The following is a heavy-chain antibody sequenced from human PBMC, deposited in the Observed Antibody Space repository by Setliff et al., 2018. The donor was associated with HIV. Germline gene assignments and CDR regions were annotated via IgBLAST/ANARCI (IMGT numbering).Heavy chain of an antibody. J-gene: IGHJ4*02. CDR2: ISAYNGNT. Sequence: ASVKISCKASGYTFTSYGISWVRQAPGQGLEWMGWISAYNGNTNYAQKLQGRVTMTTDTSTSTAYMELRSLRSDDTAVYYCARDLIGEETRRFDYWGQGTLVTVSS. V-gene: IGHV1-18*01. D-gene: IGHD2-8*01. CDR3: ARDLIGEETRRFDY. CDR1: GYTFTSYG.